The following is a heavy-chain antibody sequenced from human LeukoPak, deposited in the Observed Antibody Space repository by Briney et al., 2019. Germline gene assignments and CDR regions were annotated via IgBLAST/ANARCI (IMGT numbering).Heavy chain of an antibody. CDR1: GFTFSSYA. CDR3: AKVPGRIQLWPMDV. Sequence: GGSLRLSCAASGFTFSSYAMHWVRQAPGKGLEWVAIISYDGSNKYYADSVKDRFTISRDNSKNTLYLQMNSLRAEDTAEYYCAKVPGRIQLWPMDVWGQGTTVTVSS. CDR2: ISYDGSNK. V-gene: IGHV3-30*18. D-gene: IGHD5-18*01. J-gene: IGHJ6*02.